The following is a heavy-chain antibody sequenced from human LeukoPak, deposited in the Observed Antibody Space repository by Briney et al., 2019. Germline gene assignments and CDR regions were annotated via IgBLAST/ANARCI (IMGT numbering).Heavy chain of an antibody. CDR3: ARRDYYYYYYMDV. J-gene: IGHJ6*03. CDR2: ISSSSSSI. CDR1: GFTFSSYS. V-gene: IGHV3-48*04. Sequence: GGSLRLSCAVSGFTFSSYSVNWVRQAPGKGLEWVSYISSSSSSIYYPDSVKGRFTVSRDNGKNSLYLQMNSLRAEDTAVYYCARRDYYYYYYMDVWGKGTTVSVSS.